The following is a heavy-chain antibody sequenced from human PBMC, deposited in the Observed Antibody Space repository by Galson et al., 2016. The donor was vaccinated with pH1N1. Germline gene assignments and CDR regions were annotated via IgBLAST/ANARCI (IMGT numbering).Heavy chain of an antibody. D-gene: IGHD1-26*01. CDR1: GFTFSAYV. V-gene: IGHV3-64*02. Sequence: SLRLSCAASGFTFSAYVMHWVRQAPGKGLEYVSVIGSNERTTYYADSVNGRFTISRDNSKNTVYLQMGSLRAEDMAVYYCTRDAGGYSDFDYWGQGTLVTVSS. J-gene: IGHJ4*02. CDR3: TRDAGGYSDFDY. CDR2: IGSNERTT.